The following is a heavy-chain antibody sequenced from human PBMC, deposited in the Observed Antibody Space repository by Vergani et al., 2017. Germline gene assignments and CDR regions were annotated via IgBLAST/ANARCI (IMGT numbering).Heavy chain of an antibody. J-gene: IGHJ4*02. Sequence: EVQLVESGGGLVQPGGSLKLSCAASGFTFSGSAMHWVRQASGKGLEWVGRIRSKANSYATAYAASVKGRFNNSSDDSKNTAYLQMNSLKTEDTAVYYCTSAAYSSSWYTFDYWGQGTLVTVSS. CDR3: TSAAYSSSWYTFDY. CDR2: IRSKANSYAT. V-gene: IGHV3-73*01. D-gene: IGHD6-13*01. CDR1: GFTFSGSA.